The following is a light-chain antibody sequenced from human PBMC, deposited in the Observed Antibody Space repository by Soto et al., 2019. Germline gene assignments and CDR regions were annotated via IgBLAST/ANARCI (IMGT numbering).Light chain of an antibody. Sequence: DIVMTQSPDSLAVSLGERATINCKSSQSVLYSSNNKNYLAWYQQKPGQPPKLLIYWASTRESGVPDRFSGSGSGTDFTLTSSSLQAEDVAVYYCQQYYSTLRTFGQGTKVEIK. CDR1: QSVLYSSNNKNY. CDR3: QQYYSTLRT. V-gene: IGKV4-1*01. CDR2: WAS. J-gene: IGKJ1*01.